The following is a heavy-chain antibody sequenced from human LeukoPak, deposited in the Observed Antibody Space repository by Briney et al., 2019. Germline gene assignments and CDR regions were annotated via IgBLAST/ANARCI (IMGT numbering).Heavy chain of an antibody. CDR3: ARVEWLRSGEEY. J-gene: IGHJ4*02. Sequence: PSETLSLTCTVSGGFTSSGGYLWSWIRQNPGKGLEWIGYIYHGGNTYYNPSLKSRVTISVDTSKNQFSLKLSSVTAADTAVYYCARVEWLRSGEEYWGQGTLVTVSS. D-gene: IGHD5-12*01. CDR1: GGFTSSGGYL. V-gene: IGHV4-31*03. CDR2: IYHGGNT.